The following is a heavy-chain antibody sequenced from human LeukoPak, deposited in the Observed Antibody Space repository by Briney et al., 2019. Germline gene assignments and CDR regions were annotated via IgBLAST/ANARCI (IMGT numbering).Heavy chain of an antibody. CDR2: FSGSGGST. CDR1: GFTFSSYA. V-gene: IGHV3-23*01. Sequence: PGGSLRLSCAASGFTFSSYAMSWVRQAPGKGLECISGFSGSGGSTYYADSVKGRFTISRDNSKNTLYLQMNSLRAEDTAVYYCAKDTGSGYDYFSYYFDYWGQGTLVTVSS. J-gene: IGHJ4*02. D-gene: IGHD5-12*01. CDR3: AKDTGSGYDYFSYYFDY.